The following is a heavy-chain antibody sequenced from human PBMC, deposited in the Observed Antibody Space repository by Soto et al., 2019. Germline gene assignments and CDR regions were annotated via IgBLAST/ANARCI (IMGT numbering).Heavy chain of an antibody. D-gene: IGHD2-2*01. J-gene: IGHJ4*02. CDR1: GGSISSGGYY. V-gene: IGHV4-31*03. CDR2: IYYSGST. Sequence: QVQLQEPGPGLVKPSQTLSLTCTVSGGSISSGGYYWSWIRQHPGKCLEWIGYIYYSGSTYYNPCLQSRVTISVDTSKNQYCLRLSSVTAADTAVYYCARVLYEYQLLWYFDYWGQGTLVTVSS. CDR3: ARVLYEYQLLWYFDY.